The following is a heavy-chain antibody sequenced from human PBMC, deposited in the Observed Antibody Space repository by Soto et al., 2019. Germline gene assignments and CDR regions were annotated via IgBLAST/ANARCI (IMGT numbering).Heavy chain of an antibody. CDR3: ARHDCSSTRCYNFGMDV. D-gene: IGHD2-2*02. Sequence: RGESLKISCKGSGYSLTNYWISWVRQMPGKGLEWMGRIDPSDSYIKYSPSFQGHVTISADNSISTAYLQWSSLKASDTAMYYCARHDCSSTRCYNFGMDVWGQGTTVTVSS. V-gene: IGHV5-10-1*01. CDR2: IDPSDSYI. CDR1: GYSLTNYW. J-gene: IGHJ6*02.